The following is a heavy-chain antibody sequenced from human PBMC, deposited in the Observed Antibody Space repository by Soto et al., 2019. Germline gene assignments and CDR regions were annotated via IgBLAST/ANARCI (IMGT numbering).Heavy chain of an antibody. V-gene: IGHV3-23*04. CDR3: ASDRLRSGDFDS. J-gene: IGHJ4*02. Sequence: EVHLAESGGRLVQPGGSLRLSCAASGFTFNNHAMTWVRQAPGKGLEWVATVSSGGGATYYADSVKGRFTVSRANSKNTVTLHMDSLRAYDSARYYCASDRLRSGDFDSWGPGTLLTVSS. CDR1: GFTFNNHA. D-gene: IGHD3-10*01. CDR2: VSSGGGAT.